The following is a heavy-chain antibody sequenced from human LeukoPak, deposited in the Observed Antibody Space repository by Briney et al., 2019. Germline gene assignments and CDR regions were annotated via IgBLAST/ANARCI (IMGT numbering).Heavy chain of an antibody. CDR2: MTGSGDNT. V-gene: IGHV3-23*01. Sequence: PGESLRLSCAASGFPFSNYAMSWVRQAPGKGLEWVSLMTGSGDNTYYADSVKGRSTISRDNSKNTLYLQMNSLRAEDTAVYYCAKFGLAGSGRYHDAFDIWGQGTMVTVSS. J-gene: IGHJ3*02. CDR1: GFPFSNYA. CDR3: AKFGLAGSGRYHDAFDI. D-gene: IGHD3-10*01.